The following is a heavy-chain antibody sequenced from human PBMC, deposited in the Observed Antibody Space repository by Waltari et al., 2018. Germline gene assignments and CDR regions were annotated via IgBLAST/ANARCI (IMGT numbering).Heavy chain of an antibody. V-gene: IGHV5-51*03. CDR2: SYPGDSYT. J-gene: IGHJ3*02. CDR1: GYSFTSYW. D-gene: IGHD4-17*01. Sequence: EVQLVQSGAEVKKPGESLKISCKGSGYSFTSYWIGWVRQMPGKGLEWMGFSYPGDSYTRYSPSFQGQVTISTDKSISTAYLQWSSLKASDTAMYYCATPGEPSAYGGNSAFAFDIWGQGTMVTVSS. CDR3: ATPGEPSAYGGNSAFAFDI.